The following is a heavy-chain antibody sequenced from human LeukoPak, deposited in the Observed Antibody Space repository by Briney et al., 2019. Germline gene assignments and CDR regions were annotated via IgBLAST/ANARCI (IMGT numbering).Heavy chain of an antibody. V-gene: IGHV1-18*01. D-gene: IGHD2-15*01. CDR1: VYTFTSYG. CDR3: ARGIIGYYFDY. CDR2: ISAYGNT. Sequence: ASVKVSCKTSVYTFTSYGISWVRQPPGQGLEGMGLISAYGNTNYAQNLQGRVTMTTDTSTSTAYMEQRSLRSDDTAVYYCARGIIGYYFDYWGQGALVTVSS. J-gene: IGHJ4*02.